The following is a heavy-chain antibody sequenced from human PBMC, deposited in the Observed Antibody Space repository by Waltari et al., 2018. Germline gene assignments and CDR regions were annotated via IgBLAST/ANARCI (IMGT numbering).Heavy chain of an antibody. V-gene: IGHV4-39*01. CDR3: ARHGGQGSGSQSDY. CDR2: AYHNGNT. D-gene: IGHD3-10*01. Sequence: QLQLQESGPGLVKPSETLSLTCTVSGGSISSRIYYWGWIRQPPGKGLAWIGSAYHNGNTDYNPALKSRGTILVDMSKNQFSRELGAVTAADTAVYYCARHGGQGSGSQSDYWGQGSLVTVSS. CDR1: GGSISSRIYY. J-gene: IGHJ4*02.